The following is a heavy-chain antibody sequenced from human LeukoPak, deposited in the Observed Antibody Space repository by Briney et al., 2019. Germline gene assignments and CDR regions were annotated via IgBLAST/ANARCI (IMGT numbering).Heavy chain of an antibody. CDR2: IKSDGRNT. V-gene: IGHV3-74*01. D-gene: IGHD6-19*01. CDR3: ARVGLNSSGWSA. J-gene: IGHJ4*02. Sequence: PGGSLRLSCTVSGFTFSTSWMNWVRQAPGKGLVWVSRIKSDGRNTEYTDSVKGRFTISRDNAKNTLYLQMNSLRVEDTAVYFCARVGLNSSGWSAWGQGTLVTVSP. CDR1: GFTFSTSW.